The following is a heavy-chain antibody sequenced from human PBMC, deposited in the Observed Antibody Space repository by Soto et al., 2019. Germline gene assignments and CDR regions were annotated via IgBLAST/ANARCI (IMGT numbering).Heavy chain of an antibody. CDR2: INPKSGGT. D-gene: IGHD3-22*01. J-gene: IGHJ4*02. V-gene: IGHV1-2*04. Sequence: QVQLVQSGAEVKKPGASVKVSCKASGYTFTGYYMHWVRQAPGQGLEWMGWINPKSGGTNYAQKFQGWVTMTRGTSISTAYMERSRLGSDDTAVYYCASSLRGVDYYDGWGYYSLDYWGQGTLVTVSS. CDR3: ASSLRGVDYYDGWGYYSLDY. CDR1: GYTFTGYY.